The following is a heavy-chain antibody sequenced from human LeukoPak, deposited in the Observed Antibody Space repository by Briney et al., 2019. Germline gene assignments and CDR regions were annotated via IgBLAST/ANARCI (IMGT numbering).Heavy chain of an antibody. V-gene: IGHV3-23*01. J-gene: IGHJ3*02. CDR1: GFPFSTYA. CDR2: ITNSGGST. CDR3: SKLWSTSRGAFDI. D-gene: IGHD1-1*01. Sequence: QTGGSLRLSCAASGFPFSTYAMSWVRQAPGKGLEWVSGITNSGGSTYYADSVKGRFTISRDNSKNTLYLQMNSLRAEDTAVYYCSKLWSTSRGAFDIWGQGTMVTVSS.